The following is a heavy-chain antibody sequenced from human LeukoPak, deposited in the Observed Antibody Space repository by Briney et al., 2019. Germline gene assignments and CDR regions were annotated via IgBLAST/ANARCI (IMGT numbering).Heavy chain of an antibody. V-gene: IGHV5-10-1*01. D-gene: IGHD3-3*01. Sequence: GESLKISCNVSGHSFTNSWISWVRQMPGKGLEWMGRIDPSDSYVNYSPSFQDHVIISGAKSTNTVYLQWSSLKASDTAIYYCTRQRHRGFLGGADNWGREPWSPSPQ. CDR1: GHSFTNSW. CDR2: IDPSDSYV. J-gene: IGHJ4*02. CDR3: TRQRHRGFLGGADN.